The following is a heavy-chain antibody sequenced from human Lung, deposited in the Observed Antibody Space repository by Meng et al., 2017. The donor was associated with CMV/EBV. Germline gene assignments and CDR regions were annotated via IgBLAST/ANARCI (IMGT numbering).Heavy chain of an antibody. Sequence: ESLKISCAASGFTFGSYWMHWVRQAPGRGLVWVSRIRFDGTGIGYADSVRGRFTISRDNAKNTVYLEMNSLRAEDTAVYYCTRDWRNACDIWGQGTMVTFSS. J-gene: IGHJ3*02. V-gene: IGHV3-74*01. CDR2: IRFDGTGI. CDR1: GFTFGSYW. CDR3: TRDWRNACDI.